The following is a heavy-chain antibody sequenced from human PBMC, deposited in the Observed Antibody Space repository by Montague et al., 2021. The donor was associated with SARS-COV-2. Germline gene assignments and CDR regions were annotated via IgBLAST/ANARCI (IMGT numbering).Heavy chain of an antibody. V-gene: IGHV2-70*01. CDR2: IDWDDDK. Sequence: PALVKPTQTLTLTCTFSGFSLSTSGMRVSWIRQPPGKALEWLALIDWDDDKYYSTSLKTRLTISKDTSKNQVVLTMTNMDLVDTATYYCARIRDYDILTGSYSGFDYWGQGPLVTVSS. D-gene: IGHD3-9*01. J-gene: IGHJ4*02. CDR3: ARIRDYDILTGSYSGFDY. CDR1: GFSLSTSGMR.